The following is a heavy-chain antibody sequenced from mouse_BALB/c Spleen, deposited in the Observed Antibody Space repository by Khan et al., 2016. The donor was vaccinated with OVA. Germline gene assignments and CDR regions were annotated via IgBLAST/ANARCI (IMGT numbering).Heavy chain of an antibody. J-gene: IGHJ3*01. D-gene: IGHD2-14*01. V-gene: IGHV4-1*02. Sequence: EVKLLESGGGLVQPGGSLKLSCAASGFAFSRYWMSWVRQASGKGLEWIGEINPDSSTINYTPSLKDKFIISRDNAKNTLYLQMSKVRSEDTARYYCARPYRYDGRAWFAYWGQGTLVTVSA. CDR1: GFAFSRYW. CDR2: INPDSSTI. CDR3: ARPYRYDGRAWFAY.